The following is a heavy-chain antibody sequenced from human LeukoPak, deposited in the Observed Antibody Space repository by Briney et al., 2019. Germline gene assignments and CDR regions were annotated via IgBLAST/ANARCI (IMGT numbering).Heavy chain of an antibody. J-gene: IGHJ4*02. D-gene: IGHD3-9*01. CDR3: VGYDILTGYPPRFDY. Sequence: SGTLSLTCAVYGGSFSGYYWSWIRQPPGKGLEWIGEINHSGSTNYNPSLKSRVTISVDTSKNQFSLKLSSVTAADTAVYYCVGYDILTGYPPRFDYWGQGTLVTVSS. CDR1: GGSFSGYY. CDR2: INHSGST. V-gene: IGHV4-34*01.